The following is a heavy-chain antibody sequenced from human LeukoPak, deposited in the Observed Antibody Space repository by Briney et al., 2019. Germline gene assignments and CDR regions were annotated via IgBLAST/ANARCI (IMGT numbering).Heavy chain of an antibody. V-gene: IGHV3-30-3*01. J-gene: IGHJ4*02. D-gene: IGHD1-26*01. CDR2: ISYDGSNK. CDR3: VGEWELDY. Sequence: GGSLRLSCTASGITFRTYAMSWVRQAPGKGLEWVAVISYDGSNKYYADSVKGRFTISRDNSKNTLYLQMNSLRAEDTAVYYCVGEWELDYWGQGTLVTVSS. CDR1: GITFRTYA.